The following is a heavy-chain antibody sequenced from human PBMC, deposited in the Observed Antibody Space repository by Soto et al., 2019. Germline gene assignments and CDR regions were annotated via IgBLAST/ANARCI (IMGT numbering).Heavy chain of an antibody. CDR2: INSDGSST. J-gene: IGHJ5*02. CDR3: ARGRHGDDFWSGYNWFDP. V-gene: IGHV3-74*01. CDR1: GFTFSSYW. D-gene: IGHD3-3*01. Sequence: GGSLRLSCAASGFTFSSYWMHWVRQAPGKGLVWVSRINSDGSSTSYADSVKGRFTISRDNAKNTLYLQMNSLRAEDTAVYYCARGRHGDDFWSGYNWFDPWGQGTLVTVSS.